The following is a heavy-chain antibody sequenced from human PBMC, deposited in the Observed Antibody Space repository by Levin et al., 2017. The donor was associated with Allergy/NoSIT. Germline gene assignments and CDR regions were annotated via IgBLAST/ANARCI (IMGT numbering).Heavy chain of an antibody. D-gene: IGHD5-18*01. Sequence: GSLRLSCAVYGGSFSGYYWSWIRQPPGKGLEWIGEINHSGSTNYNPSLKSRVTISVDTSKNQFSLKLSSVTAADTAVYYCARGRPSGYSSSLSNLARPGRESYYFDYWGQGTLVTVSS. CDR3: ARGRPSGYSSSLSNLARPGRESYYFDY. CDR1: GGSFSGYY. CDR2: INHSGST. J-gene: IGHJ4*02. V-gene: IGHV4-34*01.